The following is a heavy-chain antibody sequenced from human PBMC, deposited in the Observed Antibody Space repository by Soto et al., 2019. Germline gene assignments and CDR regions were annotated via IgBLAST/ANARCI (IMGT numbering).Heavy chain of an antibody. CDR1: GGSFSCYY. V-gene: IGHV4-34*01. Sequence: SETLSLTCAVYGGSFSCYYWIWIRQPPGKGLEWIGEINHSGSTNYNPSLKSRVTISVDTSKNQFSLKLSSVTAADTAVYYCARGTGDMDVWGQGTTVTVSS. J-gene: IGHJ6*02. CDR2: INHSGST. D-gene: IGHD7-27*01. CDR3: ARGTGDMDV.